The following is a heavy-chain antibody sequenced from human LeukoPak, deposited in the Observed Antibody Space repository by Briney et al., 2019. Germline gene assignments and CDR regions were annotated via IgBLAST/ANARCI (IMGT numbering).Heavy chain of an antibody. CDR3: AKVPAASILYYYYYMDV. CDR1: GFTFSSYA. V-gene: IGHV3-23*01. Sequence: GGSLSLSCAASGFTFSSYAISWVRQAPGKGLEWVSAISGSGGSTYYADSVKGRLTISRDNSKNTLYLQMNSLRAEDTAVYYCAKVPAASILYYYYYMDVWGKGPTVTVSS. CDR2: ISGSGGST. J-gene: IGHJ6*03. D-gene: IGHD2-2*01.